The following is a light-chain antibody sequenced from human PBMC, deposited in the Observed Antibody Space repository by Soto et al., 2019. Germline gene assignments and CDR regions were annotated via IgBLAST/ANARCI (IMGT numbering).Light chain of an antibody. CDR1: QSISTW. CDR3: QQYGHFPLT. CDR2: KAS. J-gene: IGKJ4*01. Sequence: DIQMTQSPSTLSASVGDRVTIACRASQSISTWLAWYQQKPGKAPKLLLYKASILESGVPSRFSGSGSATEFPLTISRLQPEDFAAYYCQQYGHFPLTFGGGTKVEIK. V-gene: IGKV1-5*03.